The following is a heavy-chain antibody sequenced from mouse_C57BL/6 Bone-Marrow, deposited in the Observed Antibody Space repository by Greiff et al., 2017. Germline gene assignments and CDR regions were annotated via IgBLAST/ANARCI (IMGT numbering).Heavy chain of an antibody. D-gene: IGHD1-1*01. CDR2: IDPSDSYT. J-gene: IGHJ2*01. CDR1: GYTFTSYW. V-gene: IGHV1-59*01. CDR3: ARDLYGSSPFDY. Sequence: LQQPGAELVRPGTSVKLSCKASGYTFTSYWMHWVKQRPGQGLEWIGVIDPSDSYTNYNQKFKGKATLTVDTSSSTAYMQLSSLTSEDSAVYYCARDLYGSSPFDYWGQGTTLTVSS.